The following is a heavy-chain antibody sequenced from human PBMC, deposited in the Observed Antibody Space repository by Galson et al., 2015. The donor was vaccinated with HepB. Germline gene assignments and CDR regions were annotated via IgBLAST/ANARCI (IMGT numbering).Heavy chain of an antibody. CDR1: GFTFSSYA. D-gene: IGHD3-10*01. CDR2: VSSNGGST. J-gene: IGHJ4*02. CDR3: ARGGTYYYGSGSYLDY. V-gene: IGHV3-64*04. Sequence: SLRLSCAASGFTFSSYAMHWVRQAPGKGLEYVSAVSSNGGSTYYADSVKGRFTISRDNSKNTLYLQMNSLRAEDTAVYYCARGGTYYYGSGSYLDYWGQGTLVTVSS.